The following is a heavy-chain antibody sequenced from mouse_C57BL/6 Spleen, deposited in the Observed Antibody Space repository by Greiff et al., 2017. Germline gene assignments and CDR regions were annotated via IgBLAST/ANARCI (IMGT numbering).Heavy chain of an antibody. Sequence: EVQRVESGGGLVKPGGSLKLSCAASGFTFSDYGMHWVRQAPEKGLEWVAYISSGSSTIYYADTVKGRFTISRDNAKNTLFLQMTSLRSEDTAMYYCARGDWDEGMDYWGQGTSVTVSS. D-gene: IGHD4-1*01. CDR2: ISSGSSTI. V-gene: IGHV5-17*01. CDR1: GFTFSDYG. CDR3: ARGDWDEGMDY. J-gene: IGHJ4*01.